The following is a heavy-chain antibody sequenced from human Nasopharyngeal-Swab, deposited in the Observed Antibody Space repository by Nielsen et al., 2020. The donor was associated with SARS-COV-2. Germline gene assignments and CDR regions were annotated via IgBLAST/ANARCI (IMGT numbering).Heavy chain of an antibody. CDR3: ARGGRDIVVVVAIMFYYYYMDV. J-gene: IGHJ6*03. Sequence: PETLSLTCAVYGGSFSGYYWSWIRQPPGKGLEWIGEINHSGSTNYNPSLKSRVTISVDTSKNQFSLKLSSVTAADTAVYYCARGGRDIVVVVAIMFYYYYMDVWGKGTTVTVSS. CDR1: GGSFSGYY. CDR2: INHSGST. D-gene: IGHD2-15*01. V-gene: IGHV4-34*01.